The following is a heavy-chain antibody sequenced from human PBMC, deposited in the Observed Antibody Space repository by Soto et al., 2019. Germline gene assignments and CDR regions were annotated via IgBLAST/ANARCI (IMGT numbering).Heavy chain of an antibody. CDR3: ARDMRPDIVATIGPRGKLIAFDI. CDR1: GFTFSDYY. J-gene: IGHJ3*02. D-gene: IGHD5-12*01. Sequence: PGGSLRLSCAASGFTFSDYYMSWIRQAPGKGLEWVSYFIISFSTIYYADSVKGRFTISRDNAKNSLYLQMNSLRAEDTAVYYCARDMRPDIVATIGPRGKLIAFDIWGQGTMVTVSS. CDR2: FIISFSTI. V-gene: IGHV3-11*01.